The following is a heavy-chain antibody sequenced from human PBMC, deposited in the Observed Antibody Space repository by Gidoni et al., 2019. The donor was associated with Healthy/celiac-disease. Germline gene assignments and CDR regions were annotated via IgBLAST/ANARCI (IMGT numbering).Heavy chain of an antibody. CDR3: ARDPSGSYYFDY. Sequence: QVQLVESGGGVVQPGRSLILSCATSGFPFSSYGMHGVRQAPGKGLEWVAVIWYDGSNKYYADSVKGRFTISRDNSKNTLYLQMNSLRAEDTAVYYCARDPSGSYYFDYWGQGTLVTVSS. J-gene: IGHJ4*02. CDR1: GFPFSSYG. V-gene: IGHV3-33*08. CDR2: IWYDGSNK. D-gene: IGHD1-26*01.